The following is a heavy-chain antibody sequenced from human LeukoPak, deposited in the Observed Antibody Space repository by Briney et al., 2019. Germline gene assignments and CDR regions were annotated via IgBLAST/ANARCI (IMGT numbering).Heavy chain of an antibody. CDR2: LVAGGGST. CDR3: AKDASYYYYYMDV. Sequence: GGSLRLSCAASGFTFSSYAMSWVRQAPGKGLEWVAALVAGGGSTYYADSVKGRFTISRDNSKNTLYLQMNGLRAEDTAVYYCAKDASYYYYYMDVWGNGTTVTVS. CDR1: GFTFSSYA. V-gene: IGHV3-23*01. J-gene: IGHJ6*03.